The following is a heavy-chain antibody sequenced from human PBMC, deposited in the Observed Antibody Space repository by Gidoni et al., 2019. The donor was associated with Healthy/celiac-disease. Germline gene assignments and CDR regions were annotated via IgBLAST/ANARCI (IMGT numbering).Heavy chain of an antibody. Sequence: QVQLVQSGAEVTKPGSSVKVSCKASGGTFRSYAISWVRQAPGQGLEWMGGIIPIFGTANYAQKFQGRVTITADESTSTAYMELSSLRSEDTAVYYCAREGYCSGGSCPHFDIWGQGTMVTVSS. CDR3: AREGYCSGGSCPHFDI. CDR1: GGTFRSYA. D-gene: IGHD2-15*01. CDR2: IIPIFGTA. V-gene: IGHV1-69*01. J-gene: IGHJ3*02.